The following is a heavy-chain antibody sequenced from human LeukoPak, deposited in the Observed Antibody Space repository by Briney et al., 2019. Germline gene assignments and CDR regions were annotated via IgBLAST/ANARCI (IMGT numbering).Heavy chain of an antibody. CDR2: ISGSGSST. Sequence: GGSLRLSCAASGFTFSSYAMSWVRQAPGKGLEWVSAISGSGSSTYYADSVKGLFTISRDNSKNTLYLQMNSLRAEDTAVYYCAKSSGVTIFGVVDNAFDIWGQGTMVTVSS. CDR1: GFTFSSYA. CDR3: AKSSGVTIFGVVDNAFDI. D-gene: IGHD3-3*01. J-gene: IGHJ3*02. V-gene: IGHV3-23*01.